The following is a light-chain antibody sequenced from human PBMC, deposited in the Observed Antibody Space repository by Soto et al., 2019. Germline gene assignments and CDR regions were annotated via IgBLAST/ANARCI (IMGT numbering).Light chain of an antibody. J-gene: IGKJ1*01. CDR2: DAS. V-gene: IGKV1-5*01. Sequence: DIQLTQAPSTLSASVGYTVTNTCRSSQSIGSWLAWYQQIPGKAHKLLIYDASSLESVAPSRFSGSGSVTEFTLTISSLQPDDFATYYCQQYNSYSPAFGHGSKVDIK. CDR3: QQYNSYSPA. CDR1: QSIGSW.